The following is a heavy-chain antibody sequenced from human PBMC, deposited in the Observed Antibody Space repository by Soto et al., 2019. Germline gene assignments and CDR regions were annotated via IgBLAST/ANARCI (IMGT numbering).Heavy chain of an antibody. CDR3: ASPRGDGYNTPDY. CDR1: GGTFSSYT. CDR2: IIPILGIA. V-gene: IGHV1-69*02. D-gene: IGHD5-12*01. J-gene: IGHJ4*02. Sequence: QVQLVQSGAEVKKPGSSVKVSCKASGGTFSSYTISWVRQAPGQGLEWMGRIIPILGIANYAQKSQGRVTITADKSTSTAYMELSSLRSEDTAVYYCASPRGDGYNTPDYWGQGTLVTVSS.